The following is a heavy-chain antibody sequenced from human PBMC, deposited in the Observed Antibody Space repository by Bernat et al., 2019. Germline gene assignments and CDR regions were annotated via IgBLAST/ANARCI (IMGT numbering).Heavy chain of an antibody. J-gene: IGHJ4*02. CDR2: ISESVEST. CDR1: GLTFRSYA. V-gene: IGHV3-23*01. CDR3: AKQWLALDY. D-gene: IGHD6-19*01. Sequence: EVQLLESGGDLVQAGGSLTLSCTVSGLTFRSYAMSWVRQAPGKGLEWVSSISESVESTFYADSVKGRFTVSRDNSKSTLYLQMNSLRAEDPAVYYCAKQWLALDYWGKGTLVTVSS.